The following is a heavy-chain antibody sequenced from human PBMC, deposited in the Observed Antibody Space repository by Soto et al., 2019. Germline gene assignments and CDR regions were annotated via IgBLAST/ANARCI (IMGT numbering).Heavy chain of an antibody. D-gene: IGHD6-19*01. CDR2: MNPNSGNT. Sequence: VASVKVSCKASGYTFTSYDINWVRQATGQGLEWMGWMNPNSGNTGYAQKFQGRVTMTRNTSISTAYTELSSLRSEDTAVYYCARGSSSGWYGGSYYYGMDVWGQGTTVTVSS. V-gene: IGHV1-8*01. CDR3: ARGSSSGWYGGSYYYGMDV. CDR1: GYTFTSYD. J-gene: IGHJ6*02.